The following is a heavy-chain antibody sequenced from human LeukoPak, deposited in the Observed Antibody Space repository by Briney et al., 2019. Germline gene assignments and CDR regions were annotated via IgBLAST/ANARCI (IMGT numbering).Heavy chain of an antibody. CDR1: GFTFSSYA. CDR2: ISGSGGST. D-gene: IGHD3-10*01. Sequence: GGSLRLSCAASGFTFSSYAMSWVRQAPGKGLEWVSAISGSGGSTYYADSVKGRFTISRDNSKSTLYLQMNSLRAEDTAVYYCAKDSFLRGTPWSWGQGTLVTVSS. CDR3: AKDSFLRGTPWS. J-gene: IGHJ5*02. V-gene: IGHV3-23*01.